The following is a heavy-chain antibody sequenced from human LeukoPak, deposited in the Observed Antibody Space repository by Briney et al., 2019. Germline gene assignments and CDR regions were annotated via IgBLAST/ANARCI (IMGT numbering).Heavy chain of an antibody. CDR2: INWHGTT. CDR3: VKDISYESSGSVFEY. D-gene: IGHD3-22*01. CDR1: GFTFEDYT. J-gene: IGHJ4*02. Sequence: GGSLRLSCAASGFTFEDYTMHWVRQAPGKTLEWVSLINWHGTTYYTDSVKGRFTISRDNSKNSLYLQMDTLRRADTAFYYCVKDISYESSGSVFEYWGQGALVTVSS. V-gene: IGHV3-43*01.